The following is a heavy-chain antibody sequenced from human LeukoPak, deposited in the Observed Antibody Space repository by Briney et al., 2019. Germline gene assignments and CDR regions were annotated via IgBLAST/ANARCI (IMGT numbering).Heavy chain of an antibody. CDR3: ARGRISGYDY. D-gene: IGHD3-22*01. CDR1: GYTFTSYD. V-gene: IGHV1-2*02. Sequence: GASVKVSCKASGYTFTSYDINWVRQATGQGLEWMGWINPNSGGTNYAQKFQGRVTMTRDTSISTAYMELSRLRSDDTAVYYCARGRISGYDYWGQGTLVTVSS. J-gene: IGHJ4*02. CDR2: INPNSGGT.